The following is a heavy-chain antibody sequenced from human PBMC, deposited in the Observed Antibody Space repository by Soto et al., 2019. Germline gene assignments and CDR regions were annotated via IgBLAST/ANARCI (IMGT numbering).Heavy chain of an antibody. CDR3: AREGLVLVPTTVNSDYYYYAMDV. J-gene: IGHJ6*02. CDR2: IIPRSATS. CDR1: GATFSTYT. D-gene: IGHD2-2*01. Sequence: QVQLVQSGAEVKKPGSSGKVSCKASGATFSTYTITWIRQPPEQGLEWMGGIIPRSATSNYAQKFQGRVTITADESTNTAYMELSSLRSEDTAVYYCAREGLVLVPTTVNSDYYYYAMDVWGQGTTVTVSS. V-gene: IGHV1-69*12.